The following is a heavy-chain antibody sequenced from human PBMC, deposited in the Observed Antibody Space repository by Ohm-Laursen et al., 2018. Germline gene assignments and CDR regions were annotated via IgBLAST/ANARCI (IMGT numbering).Heavy chain of an antibody. D-gene: IGHD5-18*01. V-gene: IGHV3-23*01. CDR2: ISGSGSRT. CDR3: ATVDTPMVNNWFDP. CDR1: GFTFSSYA. J-gene: IGHJ5*02. Sequence: SLRLSCSASGFTFSSYAMNWVRQAPGKGLEWVSGISGSGSRTYYADSVKGRFTISRDNSKNTVHLQMNSLRAEDTAVYYCATVDTPMVNNWFDPWGQGTLVTVSS.